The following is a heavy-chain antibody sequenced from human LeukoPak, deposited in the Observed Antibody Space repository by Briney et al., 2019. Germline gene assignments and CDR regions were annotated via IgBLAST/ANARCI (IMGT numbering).Heavy chain of an antibody. CDR1: GFTVSSNY. V-gene: IGHV3-66*02. Sequence: PGGSLRLSCAASGFTVSSNYMSWVRQAPGKGREWVSVIYSGGSTYYADSVKGRFTISRDNSKNTLYLQMNSLRVEDTAVYYCARSYDFWSGYYFDYWGQGTLVTVSS. CDR3: ARSYDFWSGYYFDY. D-gene: IGHD3-3*01. CDR2: IYSGGST. J-gene: IGHJ4*02.